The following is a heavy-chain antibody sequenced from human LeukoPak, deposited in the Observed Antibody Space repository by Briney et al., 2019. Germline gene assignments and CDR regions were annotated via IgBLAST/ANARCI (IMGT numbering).Heavy chain of an antibody. D-gene: IGHD6-19*01. Sequence: GGSLRLSCAASGFTVSSNYMSWVRQAPGKGLEWVAVISYDGSNKYYADSVKGRFTISRDNSKNTLYLQMNSLRAEDTAVYYCASPPSIAVAGTIDYWGQGTLVTVSS. CDR1: GFTVSSNY. CDR2: ISYDGSNK. CDR3: ASPPSIAVAGTIDY. V-gene: IGHV3-30-3*01. J-gene: IGHJ4*02.